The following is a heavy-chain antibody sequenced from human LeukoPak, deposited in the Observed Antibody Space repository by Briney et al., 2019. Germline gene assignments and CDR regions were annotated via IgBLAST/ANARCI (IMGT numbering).Heavy chain of an antibody. CDR1: GYTFTSYG. CDR3: ARFTSVAACDH. D-gene: IGHD6-19*01. CDR2: INAYNGNT. Sequence: VASVKVSCKASGYTFTSYGISWVRQAPGQGLEWMGWINAYNGNTNYAQKLLGRVTMTTDTSTSTAYMELRSLRSDDTAVYYCARFTSVAACDHWGQGTLVTVSS. J-gene: IGHJ4*02. V-gene: IGHV1-18*01.